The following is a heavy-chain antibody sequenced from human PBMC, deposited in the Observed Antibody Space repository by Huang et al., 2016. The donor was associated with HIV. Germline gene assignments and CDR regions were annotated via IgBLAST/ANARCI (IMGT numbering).Heavy chain of an antibody. CDR3: AREFVIFGAPLWPAY. J-gene: IGHJ4*02. CDR1: GYSFTTYA. CDR2: INPGNGNT. Sequence: QVQLVQSGAEVKKPGASVKVSCKASGYSFTTYALRWVRQAPGHRLEWMGWINPGNGNTNYSQKCQGRVTITRDTSASTVYMEVSSLTFEDTAVYYCAREFVIFGAPLWPAYWGQGTLISVSS. V-gene: IGHV1-3*01. D-gene: IGHD2-21*01.